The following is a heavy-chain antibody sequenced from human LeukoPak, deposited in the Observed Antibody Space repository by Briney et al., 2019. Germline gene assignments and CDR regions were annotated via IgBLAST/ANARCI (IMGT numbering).Heavy chain of an antibody. D-gene: IGHD1-14*01. CDR1: GFTFSSYA. J-gene: IGHJ4*02. Sequence: GGSLRLSCAASGFTFSSYAIHWVRQAPGKGLEWVAIISYDGSNKFYANSVKGRFTVSRDNAKNSLYLQMNSLRAEDTAVYYCASQEEAVWPEPLDYWGQGTLVTVSS. CDR2: ISYDGSNK. CDR3: ASQEEAVWPEPLDY. V-gene: IGHV3-30*04.